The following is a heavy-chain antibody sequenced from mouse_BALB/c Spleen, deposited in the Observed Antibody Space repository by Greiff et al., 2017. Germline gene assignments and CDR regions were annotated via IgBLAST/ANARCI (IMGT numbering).Heavy chain of an antibody. Sequence: EVLLVESGPGLVKPSPSLSLSCSVSGYSITSGYFCNWIRQLPGNKLEWMGYISYDGSNNYNPSLKNRISITRDTSKNQFFLKLNSVTTEDTATYYCARETTVVEGFAYWGQGTLVTVSA. V-gene: IGHV3-6*02. CDR1: GYSITSGYF. J-gene: IGHJ3*01. D-gene: IGHD1-1*01. CDR3: ARETTVVEGFAY. CDR2: ISYDGSN.